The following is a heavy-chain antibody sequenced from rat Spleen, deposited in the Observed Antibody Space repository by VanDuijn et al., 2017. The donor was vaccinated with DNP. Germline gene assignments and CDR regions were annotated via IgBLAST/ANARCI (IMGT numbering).Heavy chain of an antibody. CDR3: ARTYNSGYGGFAY. V-gene: IGHV5-25*01. CDR2: ISTSGGIT. J-gene: IGHJ3*01. Sequence: EVQLVESGGGLVQPGRSLKLSCAASGFTFSGYYMAWVRQAPTKGLEWVATISTSGGITSYPDSVKGRFTISRDNAKSTLYLQMNSLRSEDMATYYCARTYNSGYGGFAYWGQGTLVTVSS. CDR1: GFTFSGYY. D-gene: IGHD4-3*01.